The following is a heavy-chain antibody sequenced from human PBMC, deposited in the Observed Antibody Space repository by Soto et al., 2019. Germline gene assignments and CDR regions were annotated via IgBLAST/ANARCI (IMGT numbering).Heavy chain of an antibody. CDR1: GFTFRSYV. Sequence: QVQLVESGGGVVQPGTSLRVSCVGSGFTFRSYVIHWVRQAPGKGLEWVALTSYDGSDKYYGDSVRGRFTISRDNSRNTVDVQMDSLRLEDTALYSCARWGTTGGLDVWGQGTLVSVSS. CDR2: TSYDGSDK. V-gene: IGHV3-30*19. J-gene: IGHJ1*01. D-gene: IGHD3-16*01. CDR3: ARWGTTGGLDV.